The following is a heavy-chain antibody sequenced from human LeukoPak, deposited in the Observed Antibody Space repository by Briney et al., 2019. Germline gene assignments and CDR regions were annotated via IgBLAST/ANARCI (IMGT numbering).Heavy chain of an antibody. V-gene: IGHV3-48*01. CDR1: GFTFSSDS. D-gene: IGHD3-3*01. Sequence: GGSLRLSCAASGFTFSSDSMNWVRQAPGKGLGWVSYISSIISTIYYADSVKGGFTISRDNAKNSLYLQMNSLRAEDTAVYYCARADYDFWSGSYGVFDYWGQGTLVTVSS. CDR3: ARADYDFWSGSYGVFDY. CDR2: ISSIISTI. J-gene: IGHJ4*02.